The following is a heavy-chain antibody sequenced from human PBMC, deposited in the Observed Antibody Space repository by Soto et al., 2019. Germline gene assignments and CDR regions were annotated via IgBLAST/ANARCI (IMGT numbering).Heavy chain of an antibody. D-gene: IGHD4-17*01. CDR2: TRNKANSYTT. J-gene: IGHJ6*02. V-gene: IGHV3-72*01. CDR3: ARGPSSSVTTWYYYGVGV. CDR1: GFTFSDHY. Sequence: EVQLVESGGGLVQPGGSLRLSCAASGFTFSDHYMDWVRQAPGKGLEWVGRTRNKANSYTTEYAASVKGRFTISRDDSKNSLYLQMNSLKTEDTVVYYCARGPSSSVTTWYYYGVGVWGQGTTVTVSS.